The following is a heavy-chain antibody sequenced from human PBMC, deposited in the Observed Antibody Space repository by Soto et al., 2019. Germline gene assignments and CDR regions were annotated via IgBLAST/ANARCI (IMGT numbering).Heavy chain of an antibody. CDR2: INNSGST. J-gene: IGHJ3*02. D-gene: IGHD7-27*01. V-gene: IGHV4-34*01. CDR3: ARGQDPGDGSAGAFDI. Sequence: SETLSLTCAVYGGSFSGYYWSWIRQPPGKGLEWIGEINNSGSTNYNPSLKSRVTISVDTSKNQFSLKPSSVTAADTAMYYCARGQDPGDGSAGAFDIWGQGTMVTVSS. CDR1: GGSFSGYY.